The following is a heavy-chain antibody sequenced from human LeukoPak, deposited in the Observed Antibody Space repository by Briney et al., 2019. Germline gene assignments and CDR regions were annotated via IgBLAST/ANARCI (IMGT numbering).Heavy chain of an antibody. V-gene: IGHV1-18*04. CDR1: GYIFTDYY. J-gene: IGHJ4*02. Sequence: ASVKVSCKASGYIFTDYYMHWVRQAPGQGLEWMGWISAYNGNTNYAQKLQGRVTMTTDTSTSTAYMELRSLRSDDTAVYYCARDPGYSSGVSFDYWGQGTLVTVSS. CDR2: ISAYNGNT. CDR3: ARDPGYSSGVSFDY. D-gene: IGHD6-25*01.